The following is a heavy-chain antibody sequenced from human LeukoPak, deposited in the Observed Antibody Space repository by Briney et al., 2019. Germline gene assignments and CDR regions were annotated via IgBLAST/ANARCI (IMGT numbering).Heavy chain of an antibody. CDR1: GGTFSSYA. J-gene: IGHJ4*02. D-gene: IGHD5-12*01. V-gene: IGHV1-69*04. CDR3: ARLQNSGYEY. CDR2: IIPILGIA. Sequence: SVKVSCKASGGTFSSYAISCVRQAPGQGLEWMGRIIPILGIANYAQKFQGRVTITADKSTSTAYMELSSLRSEDTAVYYCARLQNSGYEYWGQGTLVTVSS.